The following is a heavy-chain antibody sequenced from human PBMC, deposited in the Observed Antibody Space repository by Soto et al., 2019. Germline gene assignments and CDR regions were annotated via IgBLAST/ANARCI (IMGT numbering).Heavy chain of an antibody. J-gene: IGHJ4*02. CDR2: ISYSAKT. D-gene: IGHD3-22*01. Sequence: PSETLSLTCGVSGYSITSGFYWGWVRQSPGKGLEWIGGISYSAKTFYNPSLASRLSIAVDTSMNQFSLRLTSVTAADTALYYCTRGAGAPWVRFDSWGQGTLVTVSS. CDR1: GYSITSGFY. CDR3: TRGAGAPWVRFDS. V-gene: IGHV4-38-2*01.